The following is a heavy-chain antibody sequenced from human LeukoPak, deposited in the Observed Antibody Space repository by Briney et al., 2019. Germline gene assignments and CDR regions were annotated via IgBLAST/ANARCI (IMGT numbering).Heavy chain of an antibody. CDR3: AREVAYCGSSCSTTAFDI. CDR2: IKQDGSEK. Sequence: GGSLRLSCAASGFTFSTSWMSWVRQAPGKGLEWVAYIKQDGSEKYDVDSVQGRFTISRDNAKNSLYLQMNNLRAEDTAVYYCAREVAYCGSSCSTTAFDIWGQGTMVTVSS. CDR1: GFTFSTSW. V-gene: IGHV3-7*01. D-gene: IGHD2-2*01. J-gene: IGHJ3*02.